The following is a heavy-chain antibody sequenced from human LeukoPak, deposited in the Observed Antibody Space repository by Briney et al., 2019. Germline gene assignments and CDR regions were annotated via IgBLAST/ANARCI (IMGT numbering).Heavy chain of an antibody. V-gene: IGHV3-33*01. CDR2: IWYDGSNK. CDR1: GFTFSSYG. J-gene: IGHJ4*02. D-gene: IGHD3-3*01. Sequence: GGSLRLSWAAAGFTFSSYGMHWVRQAPGKGLEWVAVIWYDGSNKYYADSVKGRFTISRDNSKNTLYLQMNSLRAGDTAVYYCARDYDFWSAIDYWGQGTLVTVSS. CDR3: ARDYDFWSAIDY.